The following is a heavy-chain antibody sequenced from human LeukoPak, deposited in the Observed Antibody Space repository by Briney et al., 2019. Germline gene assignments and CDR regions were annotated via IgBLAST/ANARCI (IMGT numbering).Heavy chain of an antibody. Sequence: PSETLSLTCTVSGGSISSSSYYWGWIRQPPGKGLEWIGSIYYSGSTYYNPSLKSRVTISVDTSKNQFSLKLSSVTAADTAVYYCARLDLENSGSYPTPTLFDYWGQGTLVTVSS. J-gene: IGHJ4*02. CDR3: ARLDLENSGSYPTPTLFDY. V-gene: IGHV4-39*01. CDR1: GGSISSSSYY. CDR2: IYYSGST. D-gene: IGHD1-26*01.